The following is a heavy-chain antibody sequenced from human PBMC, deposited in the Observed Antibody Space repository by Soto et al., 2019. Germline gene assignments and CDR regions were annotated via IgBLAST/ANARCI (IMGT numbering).Heavy chain of an antibody. CDR1: GFTFSSYS. D-gene: IGHD2-15*01. Sequence: GGSLRLSCAASGFTFSSYSMNWVRQAPGKGLEWVSSISSSSSYIYYADSVKGRFTISRDNAKNSLYLQMNSLRAEDTAVYYCARDPYCSGGSCYHVGWFDPWGQGTLVTVSS. J-gene: IGHJ5*02. V-gene: IGHV3-21*01. CDR3: ARDPYCSGGSCYHVGWFDP. CDR2: ISSSSSYI.